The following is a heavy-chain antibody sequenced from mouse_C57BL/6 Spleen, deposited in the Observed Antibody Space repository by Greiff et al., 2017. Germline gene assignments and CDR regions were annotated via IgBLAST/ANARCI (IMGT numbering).Heavy chain of an antibody. CDR2: IHPNSGST. V-gene: IGHV1-64*01. J-gene: IGHJ4*01. D-gene: IGHD1-2*01. CDR3: ARGTTAPNYYAMDY. Sequence: VQPKQPGAELVKPGASVKLSCKASGYTFTSYWMHWVKQRPGQGLEWIGMIHPNSGSTNYNEKFKSKATLTVDKSSSTAYMQLSSLTSEDSAVYYCARGTTAPNYYAMDYWGQGTSVTVSS. CDR1: GYTFTSYW.